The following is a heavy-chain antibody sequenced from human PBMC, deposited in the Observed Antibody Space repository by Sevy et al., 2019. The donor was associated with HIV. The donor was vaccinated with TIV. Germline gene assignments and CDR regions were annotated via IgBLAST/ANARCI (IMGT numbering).Heavy chain of an antibody. CDR1: GGTFSSYG. Sequence: ASVKVSCKASGGTFSSYGISWVRQAPGQGLEWMGGIIPILGTVNYAQKFQGRVTITADESTKTAYMGLSSLRSEDRAVYYWARGGGNGWYYFDYWGQETLVTVSS. J-gene: IGHJ4*02. CDR2: IIPILGTV. D-gene: IGHD6-19*01. CDR3: ARGGGNGWYYFDY. V-gene: IGHV1-69*13.